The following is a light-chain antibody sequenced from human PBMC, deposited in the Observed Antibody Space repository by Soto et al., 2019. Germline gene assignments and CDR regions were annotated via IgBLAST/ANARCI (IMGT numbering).Light chain of an antibody. CDR1: QSVSGN. CDR2: GAS. CDR3: QQYNNWPIT. Sequence: EIVMTQSPATLSVSPGERATLSCRASQSVSGNLAWYQQKPGQAPRLLIYGASTRATGIPARFSGSGSGTEFTLTISSLQSEDFAVYNCQQYNNWPITFGPGTKVDIK. J-gene: IGKJ3*01. V-gene: IGKV3-15*01.